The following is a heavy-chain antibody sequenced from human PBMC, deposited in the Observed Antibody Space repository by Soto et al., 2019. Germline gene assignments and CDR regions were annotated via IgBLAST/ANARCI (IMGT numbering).Heavy chain of an antibody. V-gene: IGHV3-30*04. CDR1: GFTFSSYA. CDR2: ISYDGSNK. CDR3: AKDPSHESKERYFDL. J-gene: IGHJ2*01. D-gene: IGHD1-26*01. Sequence: QVQLVESGGGVVQPGRSLRLSCAASGFTFSSYAMHWVRQAPGKGLEWVAVISYDGSNKYYADSVKGRFTISRDNSKNTLYLQMNSLRAEDTAVYYCAKDPSHESKERYFDLWGRGTLVTVSS.